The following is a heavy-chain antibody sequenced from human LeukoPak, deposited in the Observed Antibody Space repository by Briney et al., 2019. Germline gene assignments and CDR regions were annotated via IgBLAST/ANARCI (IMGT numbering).Heavy chain of an antibody. CDR1: GDSITSFY. Sequence: SETLSLTCSVSGDSITSFYWTWIRQSPGKGLEGIGCMYHSGITKYNPSLKSRVTISMDTSKNQFSLKMHSVTSADTAIYYCARDGNNSGLNDYWGQGSLVTVSS. CDR3: ARDGNNSGLNDY. V-gene: IGHV4-59*01. CDR2: MYHSGIT. D-gene: IGHD6-19*01. J-gene: IGHJ4*02.